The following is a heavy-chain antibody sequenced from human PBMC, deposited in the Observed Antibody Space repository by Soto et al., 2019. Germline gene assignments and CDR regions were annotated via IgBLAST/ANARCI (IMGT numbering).Heavy chain of an antibody. CDR3: ARETGGGDYFKDYYYGMDV. J-gene: IGHJ6*02. D-gene: IGHD2-21*02. CDR1: GGSISSGGYY. V-gene: IGHV4-31*03. CDR2: IYYSGST. Sequence: QVQLQESGPGLVKPSQTLSLTCTVSGGSISSGGYYWSWIRQHPGKGLEWIGYIYYSGSTYYNPSLESRVTISVDTSKNQFSLKLSSVTAADTAVYYCARETGGGDYFKDYYYGMDVWGQGTTVTVSS.